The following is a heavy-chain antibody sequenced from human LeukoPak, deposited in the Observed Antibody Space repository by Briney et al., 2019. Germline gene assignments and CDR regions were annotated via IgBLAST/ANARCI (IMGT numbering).Heavy chain of an antibody. D-gene: IGHD1-26*01. J-gene: IGHJ5*02. V-gene: IGHV4-61*05. CDR2: IYYSGST. Sequence: EPSETLSLTCSVSGGSISSSSSYWGWIRQPPGKGLEWIGYIYYSGSTNYNPSLKSRVTISVDTSENQFSLKLSSVTAADTAVYYCARLKGILGWFDPWGQGTLVTVSS. CDR3: ARLKGILGWFDP. CDR1: GGSISSSSSY.